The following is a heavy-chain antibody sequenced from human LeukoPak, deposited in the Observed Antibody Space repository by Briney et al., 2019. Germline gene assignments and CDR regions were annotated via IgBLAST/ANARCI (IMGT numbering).Heavy chain of an antibody. J-gene: IGHJ4*02. V-gene: IGHV4-59*08. CDR2: IYDSGST. CDR3: ATRDSSSLKVDY. CDR1: GGSISSYY. Sequence: SETLSLTCTVSGGSISSYYWSWIRQPPGKGLEWIGYIYDSGSTNYNPSLKSRVTISVDTSKSQFSLKLSSVTAADTAVYYCATRDSSSLKVDYWGQGTLVTVSS. D-gene: IGHD6-13*01.